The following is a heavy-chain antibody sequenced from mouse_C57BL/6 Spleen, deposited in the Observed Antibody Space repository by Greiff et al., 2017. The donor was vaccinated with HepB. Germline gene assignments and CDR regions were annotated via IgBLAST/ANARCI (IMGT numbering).Heavy chain of an antibody. CDR1: GYTFTSYW. Sequence: QVQPKQPGTELVKPGASVKLSCKASGYTFTSYWMHWVKQRPGQGLEWIGNINPSNGGTNYNEKFKSKATLTVDKSSSTAYMQLSSLTSEDSAVYYCARGGSSYPYAMDYWGQGTSVTVSS. J-gene: IGHJ4*01. CDR3: ARGGSSYPYAMDY. D-gene: IGHD1-1*01. CDR2: INPSNGGT. V-gene: IGHV1-53*01.